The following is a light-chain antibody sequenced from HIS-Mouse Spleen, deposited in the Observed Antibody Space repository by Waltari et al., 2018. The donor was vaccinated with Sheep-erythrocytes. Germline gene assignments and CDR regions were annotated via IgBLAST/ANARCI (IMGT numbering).Light chain of an antibody. CDR3: QAWDSSTAV. J-gene: IGLJ2*01. CDR1: KLGDKY. V-gene: IGLV3-1*01. CDR2: QDS. Sequence: SYELTQPPSVSVSPGQTASITCSGDKLGDKYACWYQQKPCQSPVLVIYQDSKRPSGVPERFSGSNSGNTATLTISGTHAMDEADYYCQAWDSSTAVFGGGTKLTVL.